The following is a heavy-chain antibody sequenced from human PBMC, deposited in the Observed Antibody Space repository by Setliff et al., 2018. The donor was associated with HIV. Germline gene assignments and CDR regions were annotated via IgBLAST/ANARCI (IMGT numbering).Heavy chain of an antibody. D-gene: IGHD1-26*01. J-gene: IGHJ4*01. Sequence: PGGSLRLSCAASGFTFSTYPMNWVRQAPGKGLEWVSYITGSSDIIHYADSVKGRFTVSRDNAKNSLYLQMNSLRGEDTAFYYCARDPRGAPYFNYWGNGTVVTVSS. V-gene: IGHV3-48*04. CDR1: GFTFSTYP. CDR2: ITGSSDII. CDR3: ARDPRGAPYFNY.